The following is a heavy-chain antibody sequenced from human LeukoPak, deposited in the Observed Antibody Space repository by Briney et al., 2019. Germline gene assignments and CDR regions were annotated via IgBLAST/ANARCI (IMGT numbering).Heavy chain of an antibody. CDR3: ASRDHYYGSGSYLGVDY. J-gene: IGHJ4*02. D-gene: IGHD3-10*01. Sequence: SVKVSCKAPGGTFSSYAISWVRQAPGQGLERMGGIIPIFGTANYAQKFQGRVTITADESTSTAYMELSSLRSEDTAVYYCASRDHYYGSGSYLGVDYWGQGTLVTVSS. CDR2: IIPIFGTA. CDR1: GGTFSSYA. V-gene: IGHV1-69*13.